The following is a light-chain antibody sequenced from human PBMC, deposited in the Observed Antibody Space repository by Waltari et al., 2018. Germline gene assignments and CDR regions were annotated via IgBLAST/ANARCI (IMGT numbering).Light chain of an antibody. Sequence: QSALTQPVSVSGSPGQSITISCTGTRSDIGGYNYVSWYQHHPGKAPKLMIYEVSNRPSGVSNRFSGSKSGNTASLTISGLQAEDEAHYYCSSYTSSISWVFGGGTKRTVL. CDR3: SSYTSSISWV. J-gene: IGLJ3*02. CDR1: RSDIGGYNY. V-gene: IGLV2-14*01. CDR2: EVS.